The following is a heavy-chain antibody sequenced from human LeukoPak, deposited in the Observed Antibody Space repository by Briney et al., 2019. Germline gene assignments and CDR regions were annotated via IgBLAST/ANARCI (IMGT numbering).Heavy chain of an antibody. Sequence: PGGSLRLSCAAFGFTFSSYSMNWVRQTPGKGLEWVSYISSSSSTIYYADSVKGRFTISRDNAKNSLYLQMNSLRAEDTAVYYCARDSPLVLRYSDVWGKGTTVTVSS. CDR3: ARDSPLVLRYSDV. V-gene: IGHV3-48*01. CDR1: GFTFSSYS. CDR2: ISSSSSTI. J-gene: IGHJ6*04. D-gene: IGHD1-1*01.